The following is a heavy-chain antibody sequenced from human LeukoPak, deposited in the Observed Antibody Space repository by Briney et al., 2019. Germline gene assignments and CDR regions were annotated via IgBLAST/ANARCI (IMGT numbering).Heavy chain of an antibody. J-gene: IGHJ5*02. CDR1: GYSISSGYY. CDR2: IYHSGST. CDR3: ARGGCGGDCYLNWFDP. Sequence: SETLSLTCAVSGYSISSGYYWGWIRQPPGKGLEWIGSIYHSGSTYYNPSLKSRVTISVDTSKNQFSLKLSSVTAADTAVYYCARGGCGGDCYLNWFDPWGQGTLVTVSS. V-gene: IGHV4-38-2*01. D-gene: IGHD2-21*02.